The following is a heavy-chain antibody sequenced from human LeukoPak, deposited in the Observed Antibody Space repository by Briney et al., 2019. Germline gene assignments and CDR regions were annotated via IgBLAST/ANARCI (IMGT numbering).Heavy chain of an antibody. Sequence: GGSLRLSCAASGFTFSSYGMHWVRQAPGKGPEWVAVIWFDGSNKYYADSVKGRFTISRDNSKNTLYLQMNSLRAEDTAVYYCARDLYDSSESAFDIWGQGTMVTVSS. CDR2: IWFDGSNK. D-gene: IGHD3-22*01. CDR1: GFTFSSYG. V-gene: IGHV3-33*01. CDR3: ARDLYDSSESAFDI. J-gene: IGHJ3*02.